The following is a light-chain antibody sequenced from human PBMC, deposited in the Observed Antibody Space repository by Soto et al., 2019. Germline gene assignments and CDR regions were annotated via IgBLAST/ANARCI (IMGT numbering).Light chain of an antibody. CDR3: QQYNSYST. CDR2: KAS. V-gene: IGKV1-5*03. J-gene: IGKJ1*01. CDR1: QSISSW. Sequence: DIQMTQSPSTLSASVGDRVTITCRASQSISSWLAWYQQKPGKAPKLLIYKASTLESGFPSRFSGSGSGTEFTLTISSLQPDDFAPYYCQQYNSYSTFGQGTKVEIK.